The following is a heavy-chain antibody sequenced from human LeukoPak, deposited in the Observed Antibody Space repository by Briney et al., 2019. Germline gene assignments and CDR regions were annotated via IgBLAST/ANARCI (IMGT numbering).Heavy chain of an antibody. D-gene: IGHD3-10*01. CDR2: IYYSGST. CDR3: AILPAYYYGSGSTDYYYGMDV. CDR1: GGSISSSSYY. Sequence: PSESLSLTCTVSGGSISSSSYYWGWIRQPPGKGLEWIGSIYYSGSTYYNPSLKSRVTISVDTSKNQFSLKLSSVTAADTAVYYCAILPAYYYGSGSTDYYYGMDVWGQGATVTVSS. J-gene: IGHJ6*02. V-gene: IGHV4-39*07.